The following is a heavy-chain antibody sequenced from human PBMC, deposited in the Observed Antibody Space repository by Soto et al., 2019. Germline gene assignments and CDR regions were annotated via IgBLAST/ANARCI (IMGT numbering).Heavy chain of an antibody. V-gene: IGHV4-59*01. J-gene: IGHJ6*02. D-gene: IGHD1-20*01. CDR1: GGSISSYC. Sequence: SETLSLTCTVSGGSISSYCWSWIRQPLGKGLEWIGYIYYSGSTNYNPSLKSRVTISVDTSKNQFSLKLSSVTAADTAVYYCARGNWNGMDVWGQGTTVTVSS. CDR2: IYYSGST. CDR3: ARGNWNGMDV.